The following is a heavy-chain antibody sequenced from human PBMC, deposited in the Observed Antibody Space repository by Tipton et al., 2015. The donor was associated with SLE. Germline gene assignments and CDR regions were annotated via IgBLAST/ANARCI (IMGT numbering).Heavy chain of an antibody. CDR3: ANSLWGSDPDWYFEL. Sequence: SLRLSCAASGFLFSSYAMHWVRQAPGKGLEWVAFIRYDGGSEYYADSVKGRFTISRDNSKNTVSLQMSSLRPDDTAMYYCANSLWGSDPDWYFELWGRGTLVTVSS. J-gene: IGHJ2*01. CDR1: GFLFSSYA. V-gene: IGHV3-30*02. CDR2: IRYDGGSE. D-gene: IGHD7-27*01.